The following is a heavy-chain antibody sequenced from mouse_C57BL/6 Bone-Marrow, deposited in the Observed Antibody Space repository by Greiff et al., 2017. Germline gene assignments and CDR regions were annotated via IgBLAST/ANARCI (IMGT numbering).Heavy chain of an antibody. J-gene: IGHJ4*01. CDR2: IHPNSGST. V-gene: IGHV1-64*01. Sequence: VQLQQPGAELVKPGASVKLSCKASGYTFTSYWMHWVKQRPGQGLEWIGMIHPNSGSTNYNEKFKSKATLTVDKSSSTAYMQLSSLTSEDSAVYYWALLWPYYYAMDYGGQGTSVTVSS. D-gene: IGHD1-1*02. CDR3: ALLWPYYYAMDY. CDR1: GYTFTSYW.